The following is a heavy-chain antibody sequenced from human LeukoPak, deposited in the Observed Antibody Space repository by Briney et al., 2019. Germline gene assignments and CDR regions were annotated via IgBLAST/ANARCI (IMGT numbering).Heavy chain of an antibody. V-gene: IGHV3-23*01. J-gene: IGHJ3*02. Sequence: GSLRLSCAASGFTFSSYAMSWVRQAPGKGLEWVSAISGSGGSTYYADSVKGRFTISRDNSKNTLYLQMNSLRAEDTAVYYCAKVLGSSYCSGGSCLGAFDIWGQGTMVTVSS. CDR1: GFTFSSYA. CDR2: ISGSGGST. D-gene: IGHD2-15*01. CDR3: AKVLGSSYCSGGSCLGAFDI.